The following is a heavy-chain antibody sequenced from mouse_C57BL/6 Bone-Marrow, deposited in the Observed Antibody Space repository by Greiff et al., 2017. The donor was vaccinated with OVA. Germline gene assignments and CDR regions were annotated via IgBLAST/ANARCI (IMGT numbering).Heavy chain of an antibody. CDR3: ARWDAMDY. CDR1: GYTFTSYW. V-gene: IGHV1-61*01. CDR2: IYPSDSET. J-gene: IGHJ4*01. Sequence: QVQLQQPGAELVKPGSSVKLSCKASGYTFTSYWMDWVKQRPGQGLEWIGNIYPSDSETHYNQKFKDKATLTVDKSSSTAYMQLSSLTSEDSAVYYCARWDAMDYWGQGTSVTVSS. D-gene: IGHD4-1*01.